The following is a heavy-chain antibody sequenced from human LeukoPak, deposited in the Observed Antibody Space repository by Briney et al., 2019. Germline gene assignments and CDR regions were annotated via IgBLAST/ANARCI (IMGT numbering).Heavy chain of an antibody. CDR3: ANLGYCSGGSCSDAFDI. D-gene: IGHD2-15*01. CDR1: GFTFSSYA. V-gene: IGHV3-23*01. CDR2: ISGSGGST. Sequence: GGSLRLSCAASGFTFSSYAMSWVRQAPGKGLESVSAISGSGGSTYYADSVKGRFTISRDNSKNTLYLQMNSLRAEDTAVYYCANLGYCSGGSCSDAFDIWGQGTMVTVSS. J-gene: IGHJ3*02.